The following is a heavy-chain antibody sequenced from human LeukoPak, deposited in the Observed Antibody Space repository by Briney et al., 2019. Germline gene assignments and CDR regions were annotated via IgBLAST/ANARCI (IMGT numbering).Heavy chain of an antibody. D-gene: IGHD1-1*01. Sequence: EGSLRLSCAASGFNFNSFWMTWVRQAPGKGLEWVANIKEDGSEEYVDSVKGRFTISRENAKNSLYLQMNSLRAEDTAVYYCARIQDYWGQGTLVTVSS. CDR3: ARIQDY. CDR2: IKEDGSEE. CDR1: GFNFNSFW. J-gene: IGHJ4*02. V-gene: IGHV3-7*01.